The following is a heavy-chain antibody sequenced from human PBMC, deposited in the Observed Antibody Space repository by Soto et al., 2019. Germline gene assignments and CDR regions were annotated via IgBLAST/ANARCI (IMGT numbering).Heavy chain of an antibody. CDR2: ISAYNGNT. V-gene: IGHV1-18*01. CDR1: GYTFTSYG. D-gene: IGHD3-22*01. Sequence: ASVKVSCKASGYTFTSYGISWVRQAPGQGLEWMGWISAYNGNTNYAQKLQGRVTMTRDTSTSTVYMELSSLRSEDTAVYYCARDHYDSSGYYPDYWGQGTLVTVSS. CDR3: ARDHYDSSGYYPDY. J-gene: IGHJ4*02.